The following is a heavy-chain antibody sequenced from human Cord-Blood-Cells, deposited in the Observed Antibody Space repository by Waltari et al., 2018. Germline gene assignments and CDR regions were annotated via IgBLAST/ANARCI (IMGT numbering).Heavy chain of an antibody. CDR1: GYTFTGYY. J-gene: IGHJ6*02. CDR2: INPNSGGT. CDR3: ARGRVPAAISDYYYYGMDV. Sequence: QVQLVQSGAEVKKPGASVKVSCKASGYTFTGYYMHWVRQPPGQGLEWMGWINPNSGGTNDAQKFQGWVTMTRDTSISTAYMELSRLRSDDTAVYYCARGRVPAAISDYYYYGMDVWGQGTTVTVSS. D-gene: IGHD2-2*01. V-gene: IGHV1-2*04.